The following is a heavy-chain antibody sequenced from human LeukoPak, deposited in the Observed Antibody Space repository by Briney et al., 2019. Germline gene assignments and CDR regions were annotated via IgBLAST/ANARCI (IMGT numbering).Heavy chain of an antibody. V-gene: IGHV4-34*01. CDR2: ISHSGST. CDR3: ARLIVVVPAAKGYNWFDP. Sequence: SSETLSLTCAVYGGSFSGYYWSWIRQPPGKGLEWIGEISHSGSTNYNPSLKSRVTISVDTSKNQFSLKLSSVTAADTAVYYCARLIVVVPAAKGYNWFDPWGQGTLVTVSS. J-gene: IGHJ5*02. D-gene: IGHD2-2*01. CDR1: GGSFSGYY.